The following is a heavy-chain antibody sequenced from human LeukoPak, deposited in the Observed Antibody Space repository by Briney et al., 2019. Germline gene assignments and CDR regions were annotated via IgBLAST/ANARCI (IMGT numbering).Heavy chain of an antibody. Sequence: SETLSLTCTVSGGSISSYYWSWIRQPAGKGLEWIGRIYTSGSTTYNPSLKSRVTMSVDTSKNQFSLKLSSVTAADTAVYYCGRDSGTRGEFKFDPWGQGTLVPV. D-gene: IGHD3-10*01. CDR3: GRDSGTRGEFKFDP. CDR2: IYTSGST. CDR1: GGSISSYY. V-gene: IGHV4-4*07. J-gene: IGHJ5*02.